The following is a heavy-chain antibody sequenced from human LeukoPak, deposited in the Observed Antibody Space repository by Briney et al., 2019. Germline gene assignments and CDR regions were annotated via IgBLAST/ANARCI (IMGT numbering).Heavy chain of an antibody. Sequence: SETLSLTCTVSGGSISSYYWSWIRQPPGKGLEWIGYIYYSGSTNYNPSLKSRVTISVDTSKNQFSLKLSSVTAADTAVYYCARYVEYSYGYRVTNFDYWGQGTLVTVSS. CDR1: GGSISSYY. D-gene: IGHD5-18*01. CDR3: ARYVEYSYGYRVTNFDY. CDR2: IYYSGST. J-gene: IGHJ4*02. V-gene: IGHV4-59*08.